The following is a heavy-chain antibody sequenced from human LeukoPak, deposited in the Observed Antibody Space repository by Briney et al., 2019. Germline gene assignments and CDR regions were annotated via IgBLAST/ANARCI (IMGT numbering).Heavy chain of an antibody. V-gene: IGHV4-38-2*01. J-gene: IGHJ6*03. D-gene: IGHD3-3*01. Sequence: SETLSLTCAVSGYSISSGYYWGWIRQPPGKGLEWIESIYHSGSTYYNPSLKSRVTISVDTSKNQFSLKLSSVTAADTAVYYCARHASDFWSGAEYYYYYYYMDVWGKGATVTVSS. CDR1: GYSISSGYY. CDR3: ARHASDFWSGAEYYYYYYYMDV. CDR2: IYHSGST.